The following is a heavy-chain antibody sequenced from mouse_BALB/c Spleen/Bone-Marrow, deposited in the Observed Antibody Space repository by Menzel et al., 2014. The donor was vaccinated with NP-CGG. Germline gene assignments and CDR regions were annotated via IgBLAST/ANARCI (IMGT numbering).Heavy chain of an antibody. CDR2: IDPANGNT. Sequence: VQLQESGAELVKPGASVKLSCTASGFNIKDTYMHWVKQRPEQGLEWIGRIDPANGNTKYDPKFQGKATITADTSSNAAYLQLSSLTSEGTAVYYCARRGYDGNYYYAMDYWGQGTSVTVSS. CDR3: ARRGYDGNYYYAMDY. CDR1: GFNIKDTY. V-gene: IGHV14-3*02. J-gene: IGHJ4*01. D-gene: IGHD2-1*01.